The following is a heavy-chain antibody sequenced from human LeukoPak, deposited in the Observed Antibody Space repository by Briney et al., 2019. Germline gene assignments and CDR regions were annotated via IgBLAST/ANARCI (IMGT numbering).Heavy chain of an antibody. Sequence: GSSVKVSCKGSGGTFSSYAFSLVRQAPGQGHGSVGGIIPIFGTANYAQKFQGRVTITAGESTSTAYMVLRSLRSEDTAVYYCARVPSYYDILTGYDWGQGTLVTVSS. V-gene: IGHV1-69*01. CDR2: IIPIFGTA. J-gene: IGHJ4*02. D-gene: IGHD3-9*01. CDR1: GGTFSSYA. CDR3: ARVPSYYDILTGYD.